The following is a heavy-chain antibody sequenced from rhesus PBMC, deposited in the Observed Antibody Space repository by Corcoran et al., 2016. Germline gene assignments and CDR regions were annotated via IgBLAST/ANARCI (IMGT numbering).Heavy chain of an antibody. J-gene: IGHJ4*01. V-gene: IGHV4-99*02. CDR1: GYSISSGLF. CDR3: ARVGVGWGDSL. CDR2: MVGGSGIS. Sequence: QVQLQESGPGLVKPSETLSLNCAVSGYSISSGLFWGWIRSPPGKGLEDIGYMVGGSGISYPNPSLSSRVAISKDASENHFSLKLTAVTAADTAVYYCARVGVGWGDSLWVQGVLVTVSS. D-gene: IGHD3-34*01.